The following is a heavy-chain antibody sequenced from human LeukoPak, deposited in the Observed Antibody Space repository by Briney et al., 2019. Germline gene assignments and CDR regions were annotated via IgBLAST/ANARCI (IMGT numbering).Heavy chain of an antibody. J-gene: IGHJ4*02. Sequence: PGESLKISCKGSGYSFTSYWTSWVRQMPGKGLEWMGRIDPSDSYTNYSPSFQGHVTISADKSISTAYLQWSSLKASDTAMYYCAILGYCSGGSCQYYFDYWGQGTLVTVSS. CDR3: AILGYCSGGSCQYYFDY. D-gene: IGHD2-15*01. CDR2: IDPSDSYT. V-gene: IGHV5-10-1*01. CDR1: GYSFTSYW.